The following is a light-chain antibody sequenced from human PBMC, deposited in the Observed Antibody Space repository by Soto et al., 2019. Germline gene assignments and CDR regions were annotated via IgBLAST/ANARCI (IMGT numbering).Light chain of an antibody. J-gene: IGKJ4*01. V-gene: IGKV1-5*03. Sequence: DIQLTQSPSILSASVGDRVTITCRASENINGYLAWYQQKPGEAPKLLIYWASSLISGVPSRFTGGESGTEFTLTISSLQPDDFATYYCQQYSAYPLTFRGVTKVDVK. CDR2: WAS. CDR1: ENINGY. CDR3: QQYSAYPLT.